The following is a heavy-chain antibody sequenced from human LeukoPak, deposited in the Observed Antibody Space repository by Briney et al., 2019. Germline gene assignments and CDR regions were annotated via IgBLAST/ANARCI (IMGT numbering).Heavy chain of an antibody. D-gene: IGHD3-22*01. Sequence: SETLSLTCTVSGGSISSSSYYWGWIRQPPGKGREWIGSIYYSGSTYYNPSLKSRVTISVGTSKNQFSLKLSSVTAADTAVYYCARGGPENTYYYDSSGYPYYFDYWGQGTLVTVSS. CDR2: IYYSGST. V-gene: IGHV4-39*07. CDR1: GGSISSSSYY. CDR3: ARGGPENTYYYDSSGYPYYFDY. J-gene: IGHJ4*02.